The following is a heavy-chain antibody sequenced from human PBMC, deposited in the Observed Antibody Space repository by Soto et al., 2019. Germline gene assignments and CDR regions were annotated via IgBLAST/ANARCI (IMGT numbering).Heavy chain of an antibody. D-gene: IGHD1-26*01. CDR1: GYTFSNYG. CDR2: ISTYNGHT. CDR3: ARGRGLVGGASDY. Sequence: QVQLVQSGADVKRPGASVRVSCKASGYTFSNYGIDWVRQAPGQGLEWMGWISTYNGHTNYAQKFQGRVTMTKETSTTTAYMELRGLKSDDTAVYYCARGRGLVGGASDYWGQGALVTVSS. V-gene: IGHV1-18*01. J-gene: IGHJ4*02.